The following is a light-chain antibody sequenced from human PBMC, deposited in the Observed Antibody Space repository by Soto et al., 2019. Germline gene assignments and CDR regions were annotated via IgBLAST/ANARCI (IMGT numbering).Light chain of an antibody. V-gene: IGKV3-20*01. CDR1: QSVSSSY. CDR3: QQYNDWILT. CDR2: DAS. Sequence: EIGLTQSPCTLSLSPGERATLSCRASQSVSSSYLAWYQQKPGQAPRLLIYDASNRATGIPARFSGSGSGTEFTLTISSLQSEDFAVYYCQQYNDWILTFGQGTKVDIK. J-gene: IGKJ1*01.